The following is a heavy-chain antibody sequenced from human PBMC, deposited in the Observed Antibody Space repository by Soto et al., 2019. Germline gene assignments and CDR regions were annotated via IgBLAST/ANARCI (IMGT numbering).Heavy chain of an antibody. J-gene: IGHJ4*02. CDR3: ARQIYDSDTGPNFQYYFDS. CDR2: IDPSDSQT. CDR1: GYSFAGYW. D-gene: IGHD3-22*01. Sequence: GESLKISFKGSGYSFAGYWITWVRQNPGKGLEWMGRIDPSDSQTYYSPSFRGHVTISVTKSITTVFLQWSSLRASDTAMYYCARQIYDSDTGPNFQYYFDSWGQGTPVTVSS. V-gene: IGHV5-10-1*01.